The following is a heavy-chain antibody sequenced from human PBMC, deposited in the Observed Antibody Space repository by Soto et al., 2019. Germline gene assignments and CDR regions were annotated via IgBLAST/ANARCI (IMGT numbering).Heavy chain of an antibody. J-gene: IGHJ4*02. CDR2: INAGNGNT. Sequence: ASVKVSCKASGYTFTSYAMDWVRQAPGQRLEWMGWINAGNGNTKYSQKFQGRVTITRDTSASTAYMELSSLRSEDTAVYYCARAPIAAAYDYWGQGTLVTVSS. CDR1: GYTFTSYA. CDR3: ARAPIAAAYDY. V-gene: IGHV1-3*01. D-gene: IGHD6-13*01.